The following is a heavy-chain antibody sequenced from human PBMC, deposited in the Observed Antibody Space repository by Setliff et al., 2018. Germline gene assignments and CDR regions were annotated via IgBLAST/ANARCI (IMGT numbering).Heavy chain of an antibody. D-gene: IGHD2-8*01. CDR2: ISSYNDNT. CDR1: GYTFQRYG. Sequence: ASVKVSCKASGYTFQRYGITWMRQAPGQGFEWMGWISSYNDNTKSAQRFQDRVTMTTDTSTSTSYMELRSLRSDDTALYFCSRLVRYCTTTTCQTLSGGEHWGQGTLVTVSS. V-gene: IGHV1-18*04. CDR3: SRLVRYCTTTTCQTLSGGEH. J-gene: IGHJ4*02.